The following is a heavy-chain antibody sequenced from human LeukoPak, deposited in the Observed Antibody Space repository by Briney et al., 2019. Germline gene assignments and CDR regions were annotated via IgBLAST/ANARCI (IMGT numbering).Heavy chain of an antibody. CDR2: INHSGST. Sequence: SETLSLTCAVYGGSFSGYYWSWIRQPPGKGLEWIGEINHSGSTNYNPSLKGRVTISVDTSKNQFSLKLSSVTAADTAVYYCARHDRGKLGTTKGRFDYWGQGTLVTVSS. CDR1: GGSFSGYY. D-gene: IGHD7-27*01. V-gene: IGHV4-34*01. CDR3: ARHDRGKLGTTKGRFDY. J-gene: IGHJ4*02.